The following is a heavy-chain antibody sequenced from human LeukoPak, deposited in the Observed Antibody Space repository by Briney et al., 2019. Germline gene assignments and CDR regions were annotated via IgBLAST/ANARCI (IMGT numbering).Heavy chain of an antibody. CDR1: GFTFSSYA. V-gene: IGHV3-23*01. Sequence: GGSLRLSCAASGFTFSSYAMSWVRQAPGKGLEWVSGISGSGASTYYADSVKGRFTISRDNAKNTLYVQMNSLRAEDTAVYYCARACSSTSCHYYYYGMDVWGQGTTVTVSS. CDR2: ISGSGAST. J-gene: IGHJ6*02. CDR3: ARACSSTSCHYYYYGMDV. D-gene: IGHD2-2*01.